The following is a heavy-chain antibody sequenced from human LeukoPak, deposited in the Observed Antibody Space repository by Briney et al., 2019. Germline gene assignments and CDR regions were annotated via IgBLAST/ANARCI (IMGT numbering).Heavy chain of an antibody. J-gene: IGHJ5*02. V-gene: IGHV4-59*01. CDR3: ARDRGGQFDP. CDR2: IYYGGST. D-gene: IGHD3-10*01. Sequence: PSETLSLTCTVSGGSISSYYWSWIRQPPGKGLEWIGYIYYGGSTNYNPSLKSRVTISVDTSKNQFSLKLSSVTAADTAVYYCARDRGGQFDPWGQGTLVTVSS. CDR1: GGSISSYY.